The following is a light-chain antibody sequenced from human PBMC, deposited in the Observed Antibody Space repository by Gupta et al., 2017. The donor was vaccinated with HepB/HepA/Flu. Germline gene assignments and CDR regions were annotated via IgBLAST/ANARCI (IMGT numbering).Light chain of an antibody. CDR3: QQQNDWPIT. V-gene: IGKV3-11*01. CDR2: GSS. CDR1: QSVSSH. Sequence: EIVFTHYPATLSLSPGERATLSCWASQSVSSHLARYQQTLGQAPRLLMYGSSNRAAGIPARFSGSGSGTYFTLTISLLDPEDFAVYYFQQQNDWPITFGGGTKVEI. J-gene: IGKJ4*01.